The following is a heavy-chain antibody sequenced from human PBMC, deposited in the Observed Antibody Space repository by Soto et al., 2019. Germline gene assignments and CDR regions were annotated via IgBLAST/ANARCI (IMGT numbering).Heavy chain of an antibody. CDR3: AHRPVGYGYGSERFDP. J-gene: IGHJ5*02. D-gene: IGHD5-18*01. CDR2: IYWNDDK. CDR1: GFSLRTSGVG. V-gene: IGHV2-5*01. Sequence: QITLKESGPTLVNPTQTLTLTCTFSGFSLRTSGVGVGWIRQPPGKALEWLALIYWNDDKRYSPSLKSRLTITRDTSKNQVVLTMTDMDPVDTATYYCAHRPVGYGYGSERFDPWGQGTLVTVSS.